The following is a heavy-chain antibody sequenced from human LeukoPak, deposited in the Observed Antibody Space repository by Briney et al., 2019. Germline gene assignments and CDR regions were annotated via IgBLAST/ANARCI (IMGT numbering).Heavy chain of an antibody. V-gene: IGHV3-23*01. CDR1: GFTFSSFG. CDR2: FSGSGGST. J-gene: IGHJ4*02. CDR3: AKEFPGYSFDY. D-gene: IGHD5-12*01. Sequence: GGSLRLSCEASGFTFSSFGMSWVRQAPGKGLEWVSGFSGSGGSTSYADSVKGRFTISRDMSKNTLYLQMNTLRAEDTAIYYCAKEFPGYSFDYWGQGTLVTVSS.